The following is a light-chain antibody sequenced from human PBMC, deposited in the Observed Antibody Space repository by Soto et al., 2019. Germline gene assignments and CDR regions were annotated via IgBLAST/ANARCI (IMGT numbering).Light chain of an antibody. CDR1: QGISNY. V-gene: IGKV1-27*01. Sequence: DIQMTQSPSSLSASVGDRVAITCRASQGISNYLAWYQQKPGKVPKLLIYAASTFQSGVPSRFSGSGSGTDFTRTLSTLQPEDVATYYCQKYNSAPCTFGLGTKVDIK. CDR3: QKYNSAPCT. CDR2: AAS. J-gene: IGKJ3*01.